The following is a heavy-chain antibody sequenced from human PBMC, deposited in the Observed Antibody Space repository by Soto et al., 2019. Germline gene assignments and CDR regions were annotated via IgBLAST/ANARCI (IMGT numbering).Heavy chain of an antibody. D-gene: IGHD5-12*01. CDR3: ARDFRDGYYFDY. V-gene: IGHV3-33*01. J-gene: IGHJ4*02. Sequence: PGGSLRLSCAASGFTFSNYGMHWVRQAPGKGLEWVAVIWYDGRNKYYADSLKGRFTISRDNSKNTLYLQMNSLRVEDTAVYYCARDFRDGYYFDYWGQGTLVTVSS. CDR1: GFTFSNYG. CDR2: IWYDGRNK.